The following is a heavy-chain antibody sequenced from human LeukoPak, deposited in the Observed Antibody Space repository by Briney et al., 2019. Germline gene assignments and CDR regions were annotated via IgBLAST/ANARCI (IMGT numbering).Heavy chain of an antibody. CDR3: ARDISSGYYDAFDI. D-gene: IGHD3-22*01. V-gene: IGHV3-66*01. CDR2: IYSGGSA. Sequence: GGSLRLSCAASGFTVSSNYMSWVRQAPGKGLEWVSIIYSGGSAYYADSVKGRFTISRDNSKNTLYLQMNSLRAEDTAVYYCARDISSGYYDAFDIWGQGTMVTVSS. J-gene: IGHJ3*02. CDR1: GFTVSSNY.